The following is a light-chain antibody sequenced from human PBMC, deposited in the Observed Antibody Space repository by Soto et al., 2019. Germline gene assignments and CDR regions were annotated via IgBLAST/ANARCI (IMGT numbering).Light chain of an antibody. CDR1: QSVGRNY. J-gene: IGKJ5*01. V-gene: IGKV3-20*01. CDR3: QQFNNYPLN. CDR2: GAS. Sequence: ENVLTHSPGTLSLSPWERATLSCRASQSVGRNYLAWFQQKSGQAPRLVIYGASSRAAGIPDRLSGSGSGTDFTLTISRLEPEDFATYYCQQFNNYPLNFGQGTRLEIK.